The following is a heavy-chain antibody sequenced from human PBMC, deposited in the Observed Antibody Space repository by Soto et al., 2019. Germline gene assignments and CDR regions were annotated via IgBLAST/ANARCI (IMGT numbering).Heavy chain of an antibody. D-gene: IGHD2-2*01. J-gene: IGHJ6*02. V-gene: IGHV3-11*01. CDR2: ISSSGSTI. CDR1: GFTFSNYY. CDR3: ARVPGTPIVVVPAAPLDV. Sequence: HGGSLRLSCAASGFTFSNYYMSWIRQAPGKGLEWVSYISSSGSTIYYADSVKGRFTISRDNAKNSLYLQMNSLRAEDTAVYYCARVPGTPIVVVPAAPLDVWGQGTTVTVSS.